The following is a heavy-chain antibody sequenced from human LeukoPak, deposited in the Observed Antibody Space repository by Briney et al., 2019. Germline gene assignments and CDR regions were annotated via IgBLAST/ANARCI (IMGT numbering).Heavy chain of an antibody. CDR2: ISSNGNNE. Sequence: ESGGSLRLSCAASGFTFSSYAMHWVRQAPGKGLQWVALISSNGNNERYADSVKGRFSISRDNSKNTMYLRMNSLRAEDTAIYYCTRIKYSTSWSGDYWGQGALVTVSS. CDR1: GFTFSSYA. CDR3: TRIKYSTSWSGDY. J-gene: IGHJ4*02. D-gene: IGHD6-13*01. V-gene: IGHV3-30-3*01.